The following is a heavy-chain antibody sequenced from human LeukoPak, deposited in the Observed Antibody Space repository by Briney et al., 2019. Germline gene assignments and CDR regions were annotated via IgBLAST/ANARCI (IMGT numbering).Heavy chain of an antibody. V-gene: IGHV4-39*07. D-gene: IGHD3-10*01. CDR2: IYYSGST. CDR3: ARGYYYGSGSSLAFDI. CDR1: GGSISSSSYY. J-gene: IGHJ3*02. Sequence: SETLSLTCTVSGGSISSSSYYWGWIRQPPGKGLEWIGSIYYSGSTYYNPSLKSRVTISVDTSKNQFSLKLSSVTAADTAVYYCARGYYYGSGSSLAFDIWGQGTMVTVSS.